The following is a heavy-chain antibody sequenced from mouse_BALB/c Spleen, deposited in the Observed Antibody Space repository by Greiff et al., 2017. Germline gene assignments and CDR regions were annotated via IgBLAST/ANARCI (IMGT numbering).Heavy chain of an antibody. J-gene: IGHJ4*01. Sequence: VQLQQSGAELARPGASVKLSCKASGYTFTSYWMQWVKQRPGQGLEWIGAIYPGDGDTRYTQKFKGKATLTADKSSSTAYMQLSSLASEDSAVYYCARSQEDYRYGAMDYWGQGTTLTVSS. V-gene: IGHV1-87*01. CDR3: ARSQEDYRYGAMDY. D-gene: IGHD2-14*01. CDR2: IYPGDGDT. CDR1: GYTFTSYW.